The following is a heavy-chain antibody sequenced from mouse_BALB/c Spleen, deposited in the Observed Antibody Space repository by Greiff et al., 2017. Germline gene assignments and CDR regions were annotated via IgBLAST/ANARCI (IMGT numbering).Heavy chain of an antibody. J-gene: IGHJ2*01. CDR3: ARCYYRYDGVGYFDY. D-gene: IGHD2-14*01. CDR1: GYTFTSYW. Sequence: QVQLQQPGAELVKPGASVKLSCKASGYTFTSYWMHWVKQRPGQGLEWIGEILPGSGSTNYNEKFKGKATFTADTSSNTAYMQLSSLTSEDSAVYYCARCYYRYDGVGYFDYWGQGTTLTVSS. V-gene: IGHV1-9*01. CDR2: ILPGSGST.